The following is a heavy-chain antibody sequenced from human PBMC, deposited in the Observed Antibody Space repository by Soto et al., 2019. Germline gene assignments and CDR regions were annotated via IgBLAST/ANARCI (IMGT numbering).Heavy chain of an antibody. D-gene: IGHD6-6*01. Sequence: ASVKVSCKASGYTFTSYGISWVRQAPGQRLEWMGWISAYNGNTNYAQKLQGRVTMTTDTSTSTAYMELRSLRSDDTAVYYCARDRIAARRTNYYYYGMDVWGQGTTVTVSS. V-gene: IGHV1-18*01. CDR3: ARDRIAARRTNYYYYGMDV. CDR1: GYTFTSYG. J-gene: IGHJ6*02. CDR2: ISAYNGNT.